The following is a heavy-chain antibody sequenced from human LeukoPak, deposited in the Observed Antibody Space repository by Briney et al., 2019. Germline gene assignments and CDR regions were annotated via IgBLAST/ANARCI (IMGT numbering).Heavy chain of an antibody. CDR3: ARDVYDYVCGSYRREYYFDY. Sequence: GSLRLSCAASGFTFGTYAMTWVRQAPGKGLEWIGEINHSGSTNYNPSLKSRVTISVDTSKNQFSLKLSSVTAADTAVYYCARDVYDYVCGSYRREYYFDYWGQGTLVTVSS. CDR1: GFTFGTYA. J-gene: IGHJ4*02. CDR2: INHSGST. V-gene: IGHV4-34*01. D-gene: IGHD3-16*02.